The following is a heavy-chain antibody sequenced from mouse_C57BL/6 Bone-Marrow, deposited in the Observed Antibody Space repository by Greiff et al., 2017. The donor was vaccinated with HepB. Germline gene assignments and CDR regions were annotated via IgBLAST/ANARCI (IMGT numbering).Heavy chain of an antibody. CDR2: IYPGSGST. V-gene: IGHV1-55*01. J-gene: IGHJ1*03. CDR3: ARKTTVVATDWYFDV. CDR1: GYTFTSYW. D-gene: IGHD1-1*01. Sequence: VQLQQPGAELVKAGASVKMSCKASGYTFTSYWITWVKQRPGQGLEWIGDIYPGSGSTNYNEKFKSKATLTVDTSSSTAYMQLSSLTSEDSAVYYCARKTTVVATDWYFDVWGTGTTVTVSS.